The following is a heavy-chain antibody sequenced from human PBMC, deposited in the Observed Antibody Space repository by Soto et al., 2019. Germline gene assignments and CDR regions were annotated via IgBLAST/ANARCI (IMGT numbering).Heavy chain of an antibody. V-gene: IGHV3-30*18. D-gene: IGHD2-2*01. Sequence: PGCSLRISCAAAGVTCDIYGMHWVRQTPDKGREWVALISYDGSNPYYADSVKGRFTISRDNSKNTLFLQMNSLRDDDTAVYYCAKDPASGLGSFDSWGQGTLVTVS. CDR3: AKDPASGLGSFDS. CDR2: ISYDGSNP. CDR1: GVTCDIYG. J-gene: IGHJ5*01.